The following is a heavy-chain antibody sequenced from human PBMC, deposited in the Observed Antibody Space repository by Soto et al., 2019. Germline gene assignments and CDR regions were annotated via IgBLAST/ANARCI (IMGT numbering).Heavy chain of an antibody. D-gene: IGHD2-2*01. CDR1: GGTFSSYA. CDR2: SIPISDTT. J-gene: IGHJ6*02. CDR3: ARSQGSSTSLEIYYYYYYGMDV. V-gene: IGHV1-69*01. Sequence: QVQLVQSGAEVKKPGSSVKVSCKASGGTFSSYAISWVRQAPGQGLEWMGGSIPISDTTNYAQKFQGRVTITAEEYTSTAYMELSSMRSEDTAVYYCARSQGSSTSLEIYYYYYYGMDVWGQGTTVTVSS.